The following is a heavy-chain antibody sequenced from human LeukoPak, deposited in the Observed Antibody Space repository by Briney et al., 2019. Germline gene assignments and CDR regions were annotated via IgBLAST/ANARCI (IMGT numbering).Heavy chain of an antibody. D-gene: IGHD1-14*01. V-gene: IGHV3-53*01. Sequence: GGSLRLSCAASGFTVSSNYMSWVRQAPGKGLEWVSVIYSGGSTYYADSVMGRFTISRDNSKNTLYLQINSLRADDTAVYYCASTRGSRYFDYWSQGTLVTVSS. CDR1: GFTVSSNY. J-gene: IGHJ4*02. CDR2: IYSGGST. CDR3: ASTRGSRYFDY.